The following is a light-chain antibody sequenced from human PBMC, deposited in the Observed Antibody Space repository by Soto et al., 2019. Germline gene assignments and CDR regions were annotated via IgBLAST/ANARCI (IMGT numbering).Light chain of an antibody. CDR1: QSVSSSY. CDR2: GAS. J-gene: IGKJ2*01. Sequence: EIVLTQSPGTLSLSPGERATLSCRASQSVSSSYLGWYQQKPGQAPRLLIYGASSRATGIPDRFSGSGSGTDFTLSITKLEPEDFAVDYCQQYGSSSLYTFGQGTTLVIK. V-gene: IGKV3-20*01. CDR3: QQYGSSSLYT.